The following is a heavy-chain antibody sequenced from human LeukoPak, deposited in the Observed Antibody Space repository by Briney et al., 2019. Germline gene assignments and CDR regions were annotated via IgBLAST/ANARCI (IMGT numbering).Heavy chain of an antibody. J-gene: IGHJ6*03. D-gene: IGHD5-18*01. Sequence: PSETLSLTCTVSGGSISSYYWSWIRQPPGKGLEWIGYIYYSGSTNYNRSLKSRVTISVDTSKNQFSLKLSSVTAADTAVYYCARGIGGYSYGYPGEHGSPYYYYYMDVWGKGTTVTVSS. CDR3: ARGIGGYSYGYPGEHGSPYYYYYMDV. V-gene: IGHV4-59*01. CDR1: GGSISSYY. CDR2: IYYSGST.